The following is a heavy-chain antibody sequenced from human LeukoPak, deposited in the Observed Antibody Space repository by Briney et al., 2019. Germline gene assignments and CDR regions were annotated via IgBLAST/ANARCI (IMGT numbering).Heavy chain of an antibody. J-gene: IGHJ5*02. V-gene: IGHV1-18*01. D-gene: IGHD6-6*01. Sequence: ASVKVSCKAAGYTFSNFGISWVRQAPGQGLEWMGWISGYNGETNYAQKFQGRVTMTTDTSANTAYMEVRSLRSDDTAVYYCARDYEIAVRYDCFDPWGRGTLVSVSS. CDR3: ARDYEIAVRYDCFDP. CDR1: GYTFSNFG. CDR2: ISGYNGET.